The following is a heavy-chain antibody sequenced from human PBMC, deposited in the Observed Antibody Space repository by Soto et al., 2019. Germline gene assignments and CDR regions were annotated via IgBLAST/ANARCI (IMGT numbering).Heavy chain of an antibody. D-gene: IGHD4-17*01. V-gene: IGHV1-2*02. CDR2: INPNSGGT. J-gene: IGHJ4*02. CDR3: ARLHLYYGGNSGRAFDY. Sequence: ASVKVSCKASGYTFTGYYMHGARQAPGQGLEWMGWINPNSGGTNYAQKFQGRVTMTRDTSISTAYMELSRLRSDDTAVYYCARLHLYYGGNSGRAFDYWGQGTLVTVSS. CDR1: GYTFTGYY.